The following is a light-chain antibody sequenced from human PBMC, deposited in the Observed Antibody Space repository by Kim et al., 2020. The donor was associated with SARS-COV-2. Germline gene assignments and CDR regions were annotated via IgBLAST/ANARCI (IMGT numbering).Light chain of an antibody. V-gene: IGLV2-14*04. CDR2: AVS. J-gene: IGLJ1*01. CDR3: SSYTSTTTYV. Sequence: GQSITISCTGTTSDVGGYNYVSWYQQHPGKAPKLIIYAVSKLPSGVSNRFSGSKSANTASLTISGLQAEDEADYYCSSYTSTTTYVFGTGTKVTVL. CDR1: TSDVGGYNY.